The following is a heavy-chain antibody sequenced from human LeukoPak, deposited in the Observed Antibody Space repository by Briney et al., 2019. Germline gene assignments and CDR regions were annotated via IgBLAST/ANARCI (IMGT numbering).Heavy chain of an antibody. D-gene: IGHD2-8*01. CDR2: INGGNGNT. CDR3: ARDPVDCTNGVCYNYFDY. V-gene: IGHV1-3*01. Sequence: ASVKVSCKASGYTFTTYAMHWVRQAPGQRLEWMGWINGGNGNTKYSQKFQGRVTITRDTSASTAYMELSSLRSEGTAVYYCARDPVDCTNGVCYNYFDYWGQGTLVTVSS. CDR1: GYTFTTYA. J-gene: IGHJ4*02.